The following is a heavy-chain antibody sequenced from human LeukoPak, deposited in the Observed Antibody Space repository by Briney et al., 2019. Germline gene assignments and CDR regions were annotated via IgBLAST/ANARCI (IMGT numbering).Heavy chain of an antibody. Sequence: SETLSLTCSVSGGSISTYNWNWIRQPPGKGLEWIGYISYNGSPDYNPSLKSRVTISVDTSKNQFSLKLNSVTAADTAVYYCARFAYCGSGCWYYFDYWGQGALVTVSS. CDR3: ARFAYCGSGCWYYFDY. J-gene: IGHJ4*02. CDR1: GGSISTYN. D-gene: IGHD2-21*02. CDR2: ISYNGSP. V-gene: IGHV4-59*08.